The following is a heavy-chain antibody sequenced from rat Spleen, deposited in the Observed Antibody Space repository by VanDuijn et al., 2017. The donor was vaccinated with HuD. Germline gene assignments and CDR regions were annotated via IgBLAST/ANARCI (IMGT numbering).Heavy chain of an antibody. CDR2: ITTGGAIT. J-gene: IGHJ2*01. D-gene: IGHD1-12*02. V-gene: IGHV5S23*01. CDR3: ARHGYDGSYYYWDY. CDR1: GFTFSNYD. Sequence: EVQLVESGGGLVQPGNSLKLSCAASGFTFSNYDMVWVRQAPTKGLEWVASITTGGAITSYRDSVKGRFTISRDTAKSTLYLQMDSLRSEDTATYYCARHGYDGSYYYWDYWGQGVMVTVSS.